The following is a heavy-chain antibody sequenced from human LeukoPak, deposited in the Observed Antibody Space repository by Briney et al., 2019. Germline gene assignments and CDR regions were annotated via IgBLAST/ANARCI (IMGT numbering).Heavy chain of an antibody. V-gene: IGHV1-8*01. J-gene: IGHJ6*03. CDR2: MNPNSGNT. CDR3: ARGRKYCSGGSCRSRYYYYMDV. D-gene: IGHD2-15*01. Sequence: GASVKVSCKASGYTFTSYDINWVRQATGQGLEWMGWMNPNSGNTGYAQKFQGRVTMTRNTSISTAYMELSSLRSEDTAVYYCARGRKYCSGGSCRSRYYYYMDVWGKGTTVTISS. CDR1: GYTFTSYD.